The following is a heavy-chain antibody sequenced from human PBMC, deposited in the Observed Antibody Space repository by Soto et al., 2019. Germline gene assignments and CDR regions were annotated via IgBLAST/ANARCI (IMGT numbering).Heavy chain of an antibody. CDR1: GGSISSYY. CDR3: ARTRSYYGDYEYYYIDV. CDR2: IYYSGST. Sequence: PSETLSLTCTVSGGSISSYYWSWIRQPPGKGLEWIGYIYYSGSTNYNPSLKSRVTISVDTSKNQFSLKLSSVTAADTAVYYCARTRSYYGDYEYYYIDVWGKGTTVTVS. D-gene: IGHD4-17*01. J-gene: IGHJ6*03. V-gene: IGHV4-59*01.